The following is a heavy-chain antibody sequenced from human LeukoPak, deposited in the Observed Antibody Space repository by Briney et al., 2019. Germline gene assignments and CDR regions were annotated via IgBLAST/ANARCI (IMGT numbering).Heavy chain of an antibody. CDR1: GLIFSDHY. Sequence: PGGSLRLSCAASGLIFSDHYMDWARQAPGKGLEWVGRARNRVNNYIIEYAASVKGRFTISRDDSKNSLYLQMNGLKTEDTAVYYCARVPIGYYLFDHWGLGTLVTVSS. CDR3: ARVPIGYYLFDH. D-gene: IGHD3-22*01. J-gene: IGHJ4*02. V-gene: IGHV3-72*01. CDR2: ARNRVNNYII.